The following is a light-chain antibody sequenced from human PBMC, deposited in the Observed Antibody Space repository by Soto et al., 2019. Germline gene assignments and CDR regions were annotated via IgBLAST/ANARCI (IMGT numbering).Light chain of an antibody. CDR1: QSVSSSY. J-gene: IGKJ1*01. CDR3: QQCGASTWT. Sequence: EIVLTQSPDTXSLSPGERATLSCRASQSVSSSYLAWYQQKPGQAPRLLIYGASSRATGIPDRFSGSGSGTDFTLTISRLEPEDFAVYYCQQCGASTWTFGQGTKVEIK. CDR2: GAS. V-gene: IGKV3-20*01.